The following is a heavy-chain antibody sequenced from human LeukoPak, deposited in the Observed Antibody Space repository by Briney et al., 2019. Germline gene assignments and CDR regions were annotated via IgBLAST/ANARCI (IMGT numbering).Heavy chain of an antibody. Sequence: SETLSLTCTVSGGSISSSSYYWGWIRQPPGKGLEWIGSIYYSGSTYYNPSLKSRVTISVDTSKNQFSLKLSSVTAADTAVYYCARRVSDPLKVDYWGQGTLVTVSS. V-gene: IGHV4-39*01. D-gene: IGHD3-22*01. CDR1: GGSISSSSYY. J-gene: IGHJ4*02. CDR3: ARRVSDPLKVDY. CDR2: IYYSGST.